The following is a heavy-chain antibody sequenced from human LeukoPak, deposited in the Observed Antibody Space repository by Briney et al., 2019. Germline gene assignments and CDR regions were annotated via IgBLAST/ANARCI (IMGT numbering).Heavy chain of an antibody. CDR3: ARQGLQPYPIDY. J-gene: IGHJ4*02. Sequence: ASVKVSCKASGYTFTSYYMHWVRQAPGQGLEWMGIINPSGGSTSYAQKFQGRVTMTRDMSTSTVYMELSSLRSEDTAVYYCARQGLQPYPIDYWGQGTLVTVSS. V-gene: IGHV1-46*01. D-gene: IGHD5-18*01. CDR1: GYTFTSYY. CDR2: INPSGGST.